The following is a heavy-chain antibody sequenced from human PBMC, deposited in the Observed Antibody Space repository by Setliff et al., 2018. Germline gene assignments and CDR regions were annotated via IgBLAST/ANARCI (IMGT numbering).Heavy chain of an antibody. CDR2: VHSDVGT. V-gene: IGHV4-4*07. CDR1: GGSINNYY. Sequence: SETLSLTCTVSGGSINNYYWSWIRQPAGKGLEWIGRVHSDVGTNFNPSLKSRVTMSVDASKDQISLKLMSVTAADTAVYYCASRNSDGGPEYFQHWGQGALVTVSS. J-gene: IGHJ1*01. D-gene: IGHD1-26*01. CDR3: ASRNSDGGPEYFQH.